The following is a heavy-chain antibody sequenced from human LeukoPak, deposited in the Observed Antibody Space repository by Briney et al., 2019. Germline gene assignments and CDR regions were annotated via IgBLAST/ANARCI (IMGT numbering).Heavy chain of an antibody. CDR1: GYSISSGYY. CDR2: IYHSGST. Sequence: SETLSLTCTVSGYSISSGYYWGWIRQPPGKGLEWIGSIYHSGSTYYNPSFKSRVTISVDTSKNQFSLKLSSVTAADTAVYYCAREWGGWGQGTLVTVSS. J-gene: IGHJ4*02. CDR3: AREWGG. V-gene: IGHV4-38-2*02. D-gene: IGHD3-16*01.